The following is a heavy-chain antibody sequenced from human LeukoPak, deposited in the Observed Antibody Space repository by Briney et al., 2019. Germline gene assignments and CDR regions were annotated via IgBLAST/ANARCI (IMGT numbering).Heavy chain of an antibody. CDR3: ARNSGTTNWFDP. D-gene: IGHD1-1*01. CDR1: GYTFTGYY. J-gene: IGHJ5*02. CDR2: INPNSGGT. V-gene: IGHV1-2*02. Sequence: ASLKVSCKASGYTFTGYYIHWVRQAPGQGLEWMGWINPNSGGTNYAQKFQGRVTMTRDTSISTAYMEMSRLRSDDTAVYYCARNSGTTNWFDPWGQGTLVTVSS.